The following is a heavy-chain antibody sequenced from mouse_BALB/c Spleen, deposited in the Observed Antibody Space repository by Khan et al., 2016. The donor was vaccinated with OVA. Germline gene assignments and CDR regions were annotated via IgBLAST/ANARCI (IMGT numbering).Heavy chain of an antibody. D-gene: IGHD2-4*01. V-gene: IGHV1S56*01. CDR3: AREGLRGVAMDY. J-gene: IGHJ4*01. CDR2: IYPGDDST. Sequence: QVQLQQSGPELVKPGASVKISCKASGYTFTAYDINWVMQRPGQGLEWIGWIYPGDDSTKYNENFRGKATLTADKSSNTAYMQLSSLTSEKSAVYFCAREGLRGVAMDYWGQGTSVSVSS. CDR1: GYTFTAYD.